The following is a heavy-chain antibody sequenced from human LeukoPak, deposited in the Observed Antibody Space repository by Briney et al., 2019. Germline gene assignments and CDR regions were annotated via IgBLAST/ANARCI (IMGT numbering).Heavy chain of an antibody. Sequence: PGGSLRLSCAASGFTFTNYWMHWVRQAPGKGLVWVSRIDIDGTGTSYADSVKGRFTISRDNAKNTVSLQMNSLKAEDTAVYYCARARASDYGGYYFDYWGQGTLVTVSS. CDR3: ARARASDYGGYYFDY. V-gene: IGHV3-74*01. CDR2: IDIDGTGT. CDR1: GFTFTNYW. J-gene: IGHJ4*02. D-gene: IGHD4-17*01.